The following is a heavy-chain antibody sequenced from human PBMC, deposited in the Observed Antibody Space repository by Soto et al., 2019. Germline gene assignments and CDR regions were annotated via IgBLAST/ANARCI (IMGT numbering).Heavy chain of an antibody. CDR1: GGSIGRTNR. V-gene: IGHV4-4*02. Sequence: ITCAVSGGSIGRTNRWSGVRQPPGKGLEWIGEIYHSGTTNYNPSLKSRVTISVDKSKNQFSLKLSSVTAADTTVYYCVIPPPPPSSHYRGQRILGTLS. CDR2: IYHSGTT. CDR3: VIPPPPPSSHY. J-gene: IGHJ4*02.